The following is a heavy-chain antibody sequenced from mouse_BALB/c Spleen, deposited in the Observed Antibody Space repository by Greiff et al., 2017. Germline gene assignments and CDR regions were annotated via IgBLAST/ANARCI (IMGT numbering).Heavy chain of an antibody. Sequence: QVQLKQSGPGLVAPSQSLSITCTVSGFSLTSYGVHWVRQPPGKGLEWLGVIWAGGSTNYNSALMSRLSISKDNSKSQVFLKMNSLQTDDTAMYYCAREGPATDWYFDVWGAGTTVTVSS. V-gene: IGHV2-9*02. CDR2: IWAGGST. CDR1: GFSLTSYG. D-gene: IGHD1-2*01. J-gene: IGHJ1*01. CDR3: AREGPATDWYFDV.